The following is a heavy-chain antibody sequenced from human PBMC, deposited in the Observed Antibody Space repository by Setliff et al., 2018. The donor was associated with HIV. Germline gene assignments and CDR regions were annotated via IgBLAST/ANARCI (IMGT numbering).Heavy chain of an antibody. CDR3: ARTRGYSLYYFDY. D-gene: IGHD5-18*01. Sequence: SETLSLTCTVSGDSITSYYWSWIRQPPGKGLEWIGYIYYTGSTTYNPSLKSRVTMSGDTSKNKVSLKLRSVSATDTAVYYCARTRGYSLYYFDYWGQGTLVTVSS. J-gene: IGHJ4*02. CDR2: IYYTGST. V-gene: IGHV4-59*01. CDR1: GDSITSYY.